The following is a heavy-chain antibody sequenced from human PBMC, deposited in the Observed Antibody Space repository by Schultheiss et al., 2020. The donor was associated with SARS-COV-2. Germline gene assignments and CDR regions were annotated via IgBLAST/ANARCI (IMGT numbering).Heavy chain of an antibody. D-gene: IGHD6-13*01. J-gene: IGHJ6*02. CDR2: INPNSGGT. CDR3: ARESSSWYSYYYGMDV. V-gene: IGHV1-2*02. CDR1: GYTFTGYY. Sequence: ASVKVSCKASGYTFTGYYMHWVRQAPGQGLEWMGWINPNSGGTNYAQKFQGRVTITADKSTSTAYMELSRLRSDDTAVYYCARESSSWYSYYYGMDVWGQGTTVTVSS.